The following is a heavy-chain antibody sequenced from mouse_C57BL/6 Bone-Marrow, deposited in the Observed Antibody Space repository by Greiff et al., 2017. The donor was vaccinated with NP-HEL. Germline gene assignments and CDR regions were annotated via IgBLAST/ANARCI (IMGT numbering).Heavy chain of an antibody. Sequence: VKLVESGAELVRPGTSVKMSCKASGYTFTNYWIGWAKQRPGHGLEWIGDIYPGGGYTNYNEKFKGKATLTADKSSSTAYMQFSSLTSEDSAIYYCARTTTVVAFDYWGQGTTLTVSS. CDR2: IYPGGGYT. V-gene: IGHV1-63*01. CDR1: GYTFTNYW. CDR3: ARTTTVVAFDY. D-gene: IGHD1-1*01. J-gene: IGHJ2*01.